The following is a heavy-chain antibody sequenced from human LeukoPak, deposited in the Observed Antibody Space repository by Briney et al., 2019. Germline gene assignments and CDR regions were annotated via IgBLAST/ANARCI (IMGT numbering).Heavy chain of an antibody. CDR3: ARDLLNWGFDY. CDR2: ISSSSSYI. Sequence: GGSLRLSCAASGFAFSSYSMNWVRQAPGKGLEWVSSISSSSSYIYYADSVKGRFTISRDNAKNSLYLQMNSLRAEDTAVYYCARDLLNWGFDYWGQGTLVTVSS. CDR1: GFAFSSYS. V-gene: IGHV3-21*01. D-gene: IGHD7-27*01. J-gene: IGHJ4*02.